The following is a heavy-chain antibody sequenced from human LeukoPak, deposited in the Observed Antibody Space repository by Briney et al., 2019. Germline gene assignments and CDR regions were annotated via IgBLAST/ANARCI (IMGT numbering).Heavy chain of an antibody. CDR2: IKYDGSDK. CDR3: ARPSFSSGSYFDH. V-gene: IGHV3-7*01. J-gene: IGHJ4*02. CDR1: GFIFSSYW. D-gene: IGHD6-19*01. Sequence: GGSLRLSCAASGFIFSSYWMSWVRQAPGKGLEWVATIKYDGSDKYYVDSVKGRFTISRDNAKNSLYLQMNSLSGEDTAVYFCARPSFSSGSYFDHWGQGTLVTVSS.